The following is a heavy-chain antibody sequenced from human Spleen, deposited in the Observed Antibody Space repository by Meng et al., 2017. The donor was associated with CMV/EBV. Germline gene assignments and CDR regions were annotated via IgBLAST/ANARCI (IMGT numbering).Heavy chain of an antibody. CDR1: GYTLSDHY. CDR2: ISPNTGGT. CDR3: ATDGPGHYYVMDV. V-gene: IGHV1-2*02. Sequence: ASVKVSCKASGYTLSDHYVHWVRQAPGKGLEWVGWISPNTGGTLYAQRFQGGVTMTWDTSISTAYRELSSLRSDDTAVYYCATDGPGHYYVMDVWCQGTTVTVSS. D-gene: IGHD4-17*01. J-gene: IGHJ6*02.